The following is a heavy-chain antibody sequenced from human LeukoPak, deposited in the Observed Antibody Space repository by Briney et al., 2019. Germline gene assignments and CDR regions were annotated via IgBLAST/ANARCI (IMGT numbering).Heavy chain of an antibody. J-gene: IGHJ6*03. CDR1: GYSFTSYW. V-gene: IGHV5-51*01. Sequence: GESLKISCKGSGYSFTSYWIGWVRQMPGKGLEWMGIISPGDSDTRYSPSFQGQVTISADKSISTAYLQWSSLKASDTAMYYCARSRADYDDYVESLDMDVWGKGTTVTISS. D-gene: IGHD4-17*01. CDR3: ARSRADYDDYVESLDMDV. CDR2: ISPGDSDT.